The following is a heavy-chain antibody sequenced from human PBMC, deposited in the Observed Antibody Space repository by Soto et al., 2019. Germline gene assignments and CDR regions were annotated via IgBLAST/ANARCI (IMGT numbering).Heavy chain of an antibody. CDR3: ARGGGSTFNWFDP. D-gene: IGHD2-15*01. V-gene: IGHV4-39*02. Sequence: QLQLQESGPGLVKPSETLSLTCTVSGGSISSFNYFWGWIRQPPGKGLEWIGSLYYSGNTYYNPSLQSRVTISVDTSKKHCPLTLRSVTAADPAVYYCARGGGSTFNWFDPWGQGTLVTVSP. J-gene: IGHJ5*02. CDR2: LYYSGNT. CDR1: GGSISSFNYF.